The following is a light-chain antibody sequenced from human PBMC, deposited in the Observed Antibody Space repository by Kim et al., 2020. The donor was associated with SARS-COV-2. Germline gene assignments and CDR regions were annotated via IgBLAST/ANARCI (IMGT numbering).Light chain of an antibody. Sequence: EIQMTQSPSSLSASVGDRVTITCRASQSIDSYLNWYQQKPGKVPKLLIYVASSLQSGVPSRFSGSGSGTDFTLTINSLQPEDFATYYCQQSYSAPRTFGQGTKVDIK. V-gene: IGKV1-39*01. J-gene: IGKJ1*01. CDR2: VAS. CDR3: QQSYSAPRT. CDR1: QSIDSY.